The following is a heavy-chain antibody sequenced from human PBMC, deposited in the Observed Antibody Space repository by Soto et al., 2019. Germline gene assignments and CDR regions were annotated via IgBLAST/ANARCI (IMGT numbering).Heavy chain of an antibody. CDR1: GYTFSSYS. CDR2: SSTSSGNT. D-gene: IGHD2-8*01. J-gene: IGHJ4*02. CDR3: ARDNGYYDF. Sequence: VASVKVSCKTSGYTFSSYSINWVRQAPGQGLEWMAWSSTSSGNTHYAERVQGRVTVTLDKSARTAFMEMWGLTSDDTAVYFCARDNGYYDFWGQGTLVTVSS. V-gene: IGHV1-18*01.